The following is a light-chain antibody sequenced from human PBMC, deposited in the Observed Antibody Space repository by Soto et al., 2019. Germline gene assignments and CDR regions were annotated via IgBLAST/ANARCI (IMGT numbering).Light chain of an antibody. Sequence: IVVTQSPGTLSLSPGERATLSCRASQSVRSSYVAWYQQRPGQPPSLLLYWAATRESGVPDRFIGSGSETDFTLTISSLQAGDEAIYHCQQYYNPPYTFGQRTTLEI. J-gene: IGKJ2*01. CDR1: QSVRSSY. CDR2: WAA. V-gene: IGKV3D-7*01. CDR3: QQYYNPPYT.